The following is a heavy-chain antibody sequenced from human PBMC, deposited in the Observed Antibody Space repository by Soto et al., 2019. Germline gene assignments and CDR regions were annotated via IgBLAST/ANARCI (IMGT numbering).Heavy chain of an antibody. D-gene: IGHD2-15*01. CDR2: ISSSSSTI. V-gene: IGHV3-48*01. Sequence: PGGSLRLSCAASGFTFSTYNMNWVRQAPGKGLEWVSYISSSSSTIYYADSVKGRFTISRDNAKNSLYLQMNSLRAEDTAVYYCVRPLGGSGGSCYYWGQGTLVTVSS. CDR3: VRPLGGSGGSCYY. CDR1: GFTFSTYN. J-gene: IGHJ4*02.